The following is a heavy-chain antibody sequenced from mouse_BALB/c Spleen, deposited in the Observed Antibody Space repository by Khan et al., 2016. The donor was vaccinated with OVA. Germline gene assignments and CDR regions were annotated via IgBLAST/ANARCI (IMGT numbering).Heavy chain of an antibody. CDR2: INTGGAYT. D-gene: IGHD1-1*01. J-gene: IGHJ3*01. Sequence: EVELVESGGDFVRPGGSLKLSCAASGFTFSTYGMSWVRQTPDKRLEWVATINTGGAYTYYPATVEGRFTISRDNAKTTLYLQLSSLKSEDTAIYYCARLAYYYNSEGFAYWGRGTLVTVSA. CDR1: GFTFSTYG. V-gene: IGHV5-6*01. CDR3: ARLAYYYNSEGFAY.